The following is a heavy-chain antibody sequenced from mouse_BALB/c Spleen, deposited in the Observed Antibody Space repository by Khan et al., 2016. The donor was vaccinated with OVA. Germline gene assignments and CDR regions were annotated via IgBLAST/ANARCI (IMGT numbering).Heavy chain of an antibody. CDR3: ARKNGSDFDY. Sequence: EVQLQQSGPELVKPGASVKISCKASGYSFTGYFMNWVMQSHGKSLEWIGRINPHIGETFYNQKFKGKATLTVDESSSKAHMELRSLASEDSAVYYSARKNGSDFDYWGQGTTLTVSS. J-gene: IGHJ2*01. V-gene: IGHV1-20*02. D-gene: IGHD1-1*01. CDR2: INPHIGET. CDR1: GYSFTGYF.